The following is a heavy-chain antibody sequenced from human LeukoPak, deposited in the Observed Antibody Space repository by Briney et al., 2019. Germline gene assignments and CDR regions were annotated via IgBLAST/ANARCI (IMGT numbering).Heavy chain of an antibody. J-gene: IGHJ2*01. CDR3: ARQFGSGLWYFDL. CDR2: ISDSGRT. D-gene: IGHD3-10*01. V-gene: IGHV4-39*01. CDR1: GGSTSSGSSDYY. Sequence: PSETLSLTCTVSGGSTSSGSSDYYWGWIRQPPEKRLEWIGIISDSGRTYYNPSLKSRVTASVDTSKSQFSLNLRSVTAADTAVYHCARQFGSGLWYFDLWGRGTLVTVSS.